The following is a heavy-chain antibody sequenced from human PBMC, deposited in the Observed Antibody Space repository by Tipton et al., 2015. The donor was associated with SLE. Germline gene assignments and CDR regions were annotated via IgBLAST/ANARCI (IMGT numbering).Heavy chain of an antibody. V-gene: IGHV4-4*07. Sequence: TLSLTCTVSVGSLSSYYWSWIRQPAGKGLEWIGRIYTSGSTNYNPPLKSRVTMSVDTPKNQFSLKLSSVTAADTAVYYCAGQQLPSVRAFDIWGQGTMVTVSS. D-gene: IGHD6-13*01. CDR1: VGSLSSYY. J-gene: IGHJ3*02. CDR3: AGQQLPSVRAFDI. CDR2: IYTSGST.